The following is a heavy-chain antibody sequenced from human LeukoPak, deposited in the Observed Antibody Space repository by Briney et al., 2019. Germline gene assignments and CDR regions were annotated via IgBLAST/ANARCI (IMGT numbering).Heavy chain of an antibody. CDR1: GFTFHNYA. CDR2: TSGDGITT. D-gene: IGHD5/OR15-5a*01. V-gene: IGHV3-43*02. CDR3: ARDHVYGGADY. Sequence: GGSLRLSCAASGFTFHNYAIHWVRQAPGKGLEWVSLTSGDGITTYFADSVKGRFTISRDNSKSSLFLQMNSLRTEDTALYYCARDHVYGGADYWGQGTLVTVSS. J-gene: IGHJ4*02.